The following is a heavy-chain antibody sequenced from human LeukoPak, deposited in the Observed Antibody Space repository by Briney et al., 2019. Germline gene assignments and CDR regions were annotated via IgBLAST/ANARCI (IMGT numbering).Heavy chain of an antibody. V-gene: IGHV4-59*08. CDR3: ARHIGGGIEDMDV. J-gene: IGHJ6*03. D-gene: IGHD3-16*02. CDR1: GGSIGTYY. Sequence: PSETLSLTCTVSGGSIGTYYWSWVRQSQGTGLEWIGYIYVTGTRYNPYLQSRVTISVDRSRNQFFLKMTSVTAADTAVYYCARHIGGGIEDMDVWGRGTKVTVSS. CDR2: IYVTGT.